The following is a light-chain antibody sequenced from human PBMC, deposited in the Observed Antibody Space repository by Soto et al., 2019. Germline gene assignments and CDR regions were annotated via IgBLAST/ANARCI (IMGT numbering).Light chain of an antibody. V-gene: IGKV3-20*01. Sequence: EIVLTQSPGTLSLSPGERATLSCRASQSVRSTYLAWYQQKPGQAPRLLIYEASSRATDIPDRFSGAGSGGAFTLTINRLEPEDFATYYCQHYDGSLWTFGQGTKVESK. CDR3: QHYDGSLWT. J-gene: IGKJ1*01. CDR2: EAS. CDR1: QSVRSTY.